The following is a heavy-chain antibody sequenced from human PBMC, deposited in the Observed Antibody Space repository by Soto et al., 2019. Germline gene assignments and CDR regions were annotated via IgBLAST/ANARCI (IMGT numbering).Heavy chain of an antibody. CDR2: INHSGST. D-gene: IGHD4-17*01. V-gene: IGHV4-34*01. CDR3: ARESGDYEDYFDY. Sequence: PSETLSLTCAVYGGSFSGYYWSWIRQPPGKGLEWIGEINHSGSTNYNPSLKSRVTISVGTSKNQFSLKLSSVTAADTAVYYCARESGDYEDYFDYWGQGTLVT. CDR1: GGSFSGYY. J-gene: IGHJ4*02.